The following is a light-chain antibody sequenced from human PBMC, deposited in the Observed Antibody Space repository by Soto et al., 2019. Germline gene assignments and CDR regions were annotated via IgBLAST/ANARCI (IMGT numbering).Light chain of an antibody. V-gene: IGLV2-23*02. CDR2: EVA. Sequence: QLVLTQPASVSGSPGQSITISCTGTNTDVGSYNLVSWYQQYPGKAPKLLIYEVAKRPSGVSTRFSGSKSDKTASLTVSGLQAEDEANYYCCSYAGSSAWVFGGGTQLTVL. CDR1: NTDVGSYNL. CDR3: CSYAGSSAWV. J-gene: IGLJ3*02.